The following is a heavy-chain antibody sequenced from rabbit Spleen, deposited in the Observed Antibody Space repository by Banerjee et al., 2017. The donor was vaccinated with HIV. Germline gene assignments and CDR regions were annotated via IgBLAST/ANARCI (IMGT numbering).Heavy chain of an antibody. CDR3: ARDTSSSFSSYGMDL. D-gene: IGHD1-1*01. Sequence: QQQLVESGGDLVKPGASLTLTCTASGVSFSANSYICWVRQAPGKGLEWIACIYAGSSGFTYFASWAKGRFTISKTSSTTVTLQMTSLTAADTATYFCARDTSSSFSSYGMDLWGPGTLVIVS. V-gene: IGHV1S45*01. CDR1: GVSFSANSY. CDR2: IYAGSSGFT. J-gene: IGHJ6*01.